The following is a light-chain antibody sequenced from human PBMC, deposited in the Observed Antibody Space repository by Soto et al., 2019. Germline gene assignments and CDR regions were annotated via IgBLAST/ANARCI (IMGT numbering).Light chain of an antibody. Sequence: QSALTQPPSASGSPGQSVTISCTGTSSDVGGYNYVSWYQQHPGIAPKLLIYGVTNRPSGVSTRFSGSKSGNTASLTISGLQAEDEADYHCSSYTSASTLLYLFGTGTKLTVL. CDR3: SSYTSASTLLYL. J-gene: IGLJ1*01. CDR1: SSDVGGYNY. CDR2: GVT. V-gene: IGLV2-14*01.